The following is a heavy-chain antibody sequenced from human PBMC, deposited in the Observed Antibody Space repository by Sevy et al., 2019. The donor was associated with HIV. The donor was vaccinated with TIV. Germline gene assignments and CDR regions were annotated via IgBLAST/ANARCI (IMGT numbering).Heavy chain of an antibody. D-gene: IGHD3-16*02. V-gene: IGHV4-39*01. CDR3: ARCGVYYDYVWGSYRYEPSAY. CDR2: IYYSGST. J-gene: IGHJ4*02. CDR1: GVSISSSSYD. Sequence: SETLSLTCSVSGVSISSSSYDWGWIRQPPGKGLEWIGSIYYSGSTYYNPSLMSRVTVSVDTSKNQFSLKLSSVTAADTAVYYCARCGVYYDYVWGSYRYEPSAYWGQGTLVTVSS.